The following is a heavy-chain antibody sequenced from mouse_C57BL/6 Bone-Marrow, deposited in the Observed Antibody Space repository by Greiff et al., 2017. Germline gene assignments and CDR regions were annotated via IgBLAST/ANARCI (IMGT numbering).Heavy chain of an antibody. CDR2: INSDGGST. J-gene: IGHJ2*01. D-gene: IGHD2-5*01. CDR3: ASAYYSNYTGGFDY. CDR1: EYEFPSHD. Sequence: EVHLVESGGGLVQPGESLKLSCESNEYEFPSHDMSWVRKTPEKRLELVAAINSDGGSTYYPDTMERRFIISRDNTKKTLYLQMSSLRSEDTALYDCASAYYSNYTGGFDYWGQGTTLTVSS. V-gene: IGHV5-2*01.